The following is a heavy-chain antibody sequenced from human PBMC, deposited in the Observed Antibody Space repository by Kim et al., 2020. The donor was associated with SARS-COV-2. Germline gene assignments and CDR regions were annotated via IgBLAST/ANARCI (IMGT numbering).Heavy chain of an antibody. D-gene: IGHD1-1*01. Sequence: AQKFQGRVTMTRDTSISTAYMELSRLRSDDTAVYYCARSFSYNWNNYFDYWGQGTLVTVSS. V-gene: IGHV1-2*02. J-gene: IGHJ4*02. CDR3: ARSFSYNWNNYFDY.